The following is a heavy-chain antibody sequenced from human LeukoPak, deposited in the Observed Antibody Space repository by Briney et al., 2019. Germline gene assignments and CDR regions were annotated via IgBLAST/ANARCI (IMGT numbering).Heavy chain of an antibody. V-gene: IGHV4-34*01. CDR2: INHSGST. D-gene: IGHD3-22*01. CDR1: GGSFSGYY. CDR3: ARVGPNRITMIVVVNNWFDP. Sequence: SETLSLTCAVYGGSFSGYYWSWIRQPPGKGLEWIGEINHSGSTNYNPSLKSRVTISVDTSKNQFSLKLSSVTAADTAVYYCARVGPNRITMIVVVNNWFDPWGQGTLVTVSS. J-gene: IGHJ5*02.